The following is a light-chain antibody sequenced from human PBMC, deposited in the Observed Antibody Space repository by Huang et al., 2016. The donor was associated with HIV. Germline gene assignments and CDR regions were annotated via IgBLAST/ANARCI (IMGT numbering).Light chain of an antibody. V-gene: IGKV3-11*01. CDR2: DAS. CDR3: QQRSNWPPMYT. J-gene: IGKJ2*01. CDR1: QSVSNY. Sequence: EIVLTQSPATLSLSPGERATLSCRASQSVSNYLAWYQQKPGPAPRLRIYDASNRATGIPARFSGSGAGTDFTLTISSLEPEDFAVYYCQQRSNWPPMYTFGQGTKLEIK.